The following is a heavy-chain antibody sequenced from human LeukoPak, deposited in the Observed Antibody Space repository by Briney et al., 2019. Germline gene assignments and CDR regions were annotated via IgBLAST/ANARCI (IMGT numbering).Heavy chain of an antibody. D-gene: IGHD1-26*01. J-gene: IGHJ3*02. CDR2: ISSSSSTI. V-gene: IGHV3-48*01. Sequence: PGGSLRLSCAASGFTFSSYSMNWVRQAPGKGLEWVSYISSSSSTIYYADSVKGRFTISRDNAKNSLYLQMNSLRAEDTAVYYCARDPMSGSYQDAFDIWGQGTMVTVSS. CDR3: ARDPMSGSYQDAFDI. CDR1: GFTFSSYS.